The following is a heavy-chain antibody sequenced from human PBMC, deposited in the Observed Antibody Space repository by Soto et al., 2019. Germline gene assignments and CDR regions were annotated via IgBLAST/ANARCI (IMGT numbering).Heavy chain of an antibody. J-gene: IGHJ4*02. CDR1: GGSTSSSSHY. Sequence: SETLSLTCSVSGGSTSSSSHYWDWIRQPPGKGLEWIGSIYYSGSTYYNPSLKSRVTISVDTSKNQFSLKLSSVTAADTAVYYCARRHSSGPIDYWGQGTLVTVSS. CDR3: ARRHSSGPIDY. D-gene: IGHD6-25*01. V-gene: IGHV4-39*01. CDR2: IYYSGST.